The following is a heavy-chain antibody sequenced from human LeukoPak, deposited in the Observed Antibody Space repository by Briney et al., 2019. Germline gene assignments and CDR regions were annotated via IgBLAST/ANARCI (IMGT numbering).Heavy chain of an antibody. CDR2: ISYDGSNK. D-gene: IGHD3-22*01. CDR3: AKGSNYYDSSGYPH. Sequence: GGSLRLSCEASGFTFSSYAMHWVRQAPGKGLEWVAVISYDGSNKYYADSVKGRFTISRGNSKNALYLQMNSLRAEDTAVYYCAKGSNYYDSSGYPHWGQGTLVTVSS. CDR1: GFTFSSYA. J-gene: IGHJ4*02. V-gene: IGHV3-30*04.